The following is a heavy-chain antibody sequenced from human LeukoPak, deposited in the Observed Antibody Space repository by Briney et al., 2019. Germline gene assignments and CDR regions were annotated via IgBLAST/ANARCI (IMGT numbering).Heavy chain of an antibody. Sequence: PTGGSLRLSCAASGFTFSCCGMHWVRQAPGKGLEWVAVRWYDGSNKYYADSVKGRFTISRDNSKNTLYLQMNSLRAEDTAVYYCARGGSQWLRLRAVKKNFDYWGQGTLVTVSS. CDR2: RWYDGSNK. D-gene: IGHD3-22*01. CDR1: GFTFSCCG. CDR3: ARGGSQWLRLRAVKKNFDY. J-gene: IGHJ4*02. V-gene: IGHV3-33*01.